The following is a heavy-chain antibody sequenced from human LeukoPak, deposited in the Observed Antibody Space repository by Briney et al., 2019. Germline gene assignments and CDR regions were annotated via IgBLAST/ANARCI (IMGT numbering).Heavy chain of an antibody. D-gene: IGHD3-22*01. V-gene: IGHV4-38-2*02. CDR3: ARGVDYDSSGSN. CDR2: IYHSGST. Sequence: SETLSLTCTVSGYSISSGYYWGWIRQPPGKGLEWIGSIYHSGSTYYNPPLKSRVTISVDTSKNQFSLKLSSVTAADTAVYYCARGVDYDSSGSNWGQGTLVTVSS. CDR1: GYSISSGYY. J-gene: IGHJ4*02.